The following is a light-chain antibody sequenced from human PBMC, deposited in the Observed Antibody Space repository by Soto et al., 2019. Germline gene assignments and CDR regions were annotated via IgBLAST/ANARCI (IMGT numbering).Light chain of an antibody. J-gene: IGKJ2*01. CDR2: GVS. Sequence: EIVMTQSPATLSVSPGERATLSCRASQSISGELAWYQQSPGQPPRLHIYGVSTRANVVPDRFSGSGSGSDFTLTISGLQSEDFAVYYCQQGHDWPLTFGQGTRLDI. CDR1: QSISGE. V-gene: IGKV3-15*01. CDR3: QQGHDWPLT.